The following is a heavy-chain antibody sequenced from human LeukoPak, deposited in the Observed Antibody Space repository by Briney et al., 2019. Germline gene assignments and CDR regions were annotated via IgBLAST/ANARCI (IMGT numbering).Heavy chain of an antibody. V-gene: IGHV3-23*01. J-gene: IGHJ4*02. CDR3: AKDVHTPYCSSTSCPTGPLRLASFDY. Sequence: PGGSLRLSCAASGFTFSSYAMSWVRQAPGKGLEWVSAISGSGGSTYYADSVKGRFTISRDNSKNTLYLQMNSLRAEDTAVYYCAKDVHTPYCSSTSCPTGPLRLASFDYWGQGTLVTVSS. CDR1: GFTFSSYA. D-gene: IGHD2-2*01. CDR2: ISGSGGST.